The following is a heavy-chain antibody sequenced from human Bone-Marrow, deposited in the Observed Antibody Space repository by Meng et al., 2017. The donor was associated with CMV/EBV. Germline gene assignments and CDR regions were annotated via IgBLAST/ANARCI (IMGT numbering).Heavy chain of an antibody. CDR1: GYTFSTYD. CDR3: ARVAITSYYYGTDV. V-gene: IGHV1-8*01. D-gene: IGHD1-20*01. J-gene: IGHJ6*02. Sequence: ASVKVSCKVSGYTFSTYDINWVRQATGQGLEWLGWMNPSSGNTGYAHKVQGRVTMTRSTSISTAYMELSSLRSEDTAVYYCARVAITSYYYGTDVCGQGTTVTASS. CDR2: MNPSSGNT.